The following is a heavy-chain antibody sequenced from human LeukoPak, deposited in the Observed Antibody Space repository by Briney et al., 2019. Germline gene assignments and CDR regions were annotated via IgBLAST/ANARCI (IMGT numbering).Heavy chain of an antibody. CDR2: ISSSGRNI. V-gene: IGHV3-48*03. CDR3: ARLDATAMDY. J-gene: IGHJ4*02. CDR1: GFTFSSYA. Sequence: PGRSLRLSCAASGFTFSSYAMHWVRQAPGKGLEWVSYISSSGRNIYYADSVKGRFTISRDNAKNSLFLQMNSLRAEDTAVYYCARLDATAMDYWGQGTLVTVSS. D-gene: IGHD4-17*01.